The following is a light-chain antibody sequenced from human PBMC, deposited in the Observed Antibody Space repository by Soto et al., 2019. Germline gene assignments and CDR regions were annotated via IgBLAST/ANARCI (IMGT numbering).Light chain of an antibody. CDR3: LLYDGGAVI. CDR2: STD. V-gene: IGLV7-43*01. Sequence: QAVVTQEPSLTVSPGGTVPLTCASSTGAVTSGHYANWLQQKPGQAPRALIYSTDTKHSWTPARFSGSLLGGKAALTLSGVRPEDEADYYCLLYDGGAVIVGGGTKLTVL. CDR1: TGAVTSGHY. J-gene: IGLJ2*01.